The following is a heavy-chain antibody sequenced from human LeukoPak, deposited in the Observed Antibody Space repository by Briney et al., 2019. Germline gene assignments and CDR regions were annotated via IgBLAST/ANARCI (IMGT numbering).Heavy chain of an antibody. CDR1: GYTFTGYY. CDR3: ARGGKWLLPFPFDY. V-gene: IGHV1-2*02. J-gene: IGHJ4*02. Sequence: GASVKVSCKASGYTFTGYYMHWVRQAPGQGLEWMGWINLNSGGTNYAQKFQGRVTMTRDTSISTAYMELSRLRSDDTAVYYCARGGKWLLPFPFDYWGQGTLVTVSS. CDR2: INLNSGGT. D-gene: IGHD3-22*01.